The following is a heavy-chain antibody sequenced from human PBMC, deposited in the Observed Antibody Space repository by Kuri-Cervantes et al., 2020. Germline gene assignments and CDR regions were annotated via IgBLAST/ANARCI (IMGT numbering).Heavy chain of an antibody. Sequence: ASVKVSCKVSGYTLTELSMHWVRQAPGKGLEWMGGFDPEDGETIYAQKFQGRVTMTEDTSTDTAYMELSSLRSEDTAVYYCARVVEWGSGSYYNYFDYYYYMDVWGKGTTVTVSS. CDR2: FDPEDGET. CDR1: GYTLTELS. CDR3: ARVVEWGSGSYYNYFDYYYYMDV. V-gene: IGHV1-24*01. D-gene: IGHD3-10*01. J-gene: IGHJ6*03.